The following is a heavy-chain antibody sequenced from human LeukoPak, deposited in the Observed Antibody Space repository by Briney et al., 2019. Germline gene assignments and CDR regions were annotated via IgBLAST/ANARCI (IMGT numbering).Heavy chain of an antibody. CDR2: INHSGST. Sequence: SETLSLTCAVYGGSFSGYYWSWIRQPPGKGLEWIGEINHSGSTNYNPSLKSRATISVDTSKNQFSLKLSSVTAADTAVYYCARGRRTVVIDYWGQGTLVTVSS. V-gene: IGHV4-34*01. CDR1: GGSFSGYY. CDR3: ARGRRTVVIDY. J-gene: IGHJ4*02. D-gene: IGHD4-23*01.